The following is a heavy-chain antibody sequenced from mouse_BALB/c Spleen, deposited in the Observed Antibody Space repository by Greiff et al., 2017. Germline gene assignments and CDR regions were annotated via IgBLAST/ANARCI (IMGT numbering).Heavy chain of an antibody. J-gene: IGHJ4*01. CDR3: ARRDYDDAMDY. CDR2: INPSNGRT. CDR1: GYTFTSYW. V-gene: IGHV1S81*02. D-gene: IGHD2-4*01. Sequence: VQLQQSGAELVKPGASVKLSCKASGYTFTSYWMHWVKQRPGQGLEWIGEINPSNGRTNYNEKFKSKATLTVDKSSSTAYMQLSSLTSEDSAVYYCARRDYDDAMDYWGQGTSVTVSS.